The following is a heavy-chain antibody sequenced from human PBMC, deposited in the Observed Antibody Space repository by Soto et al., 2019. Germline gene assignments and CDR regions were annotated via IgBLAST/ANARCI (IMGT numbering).Heavy chain of an antibody. V-gene: IGHV6-1*01. Sequence: QVQLQQSGPGLVKPSQTLSVTCGISGVSVSSNSAAWNWLRQSPSRGLEWLGRTYYRSKWHNDYAVSVESRITINPDTPKNHFSLQLNFVTPEDTAVYFCARGEQYSGRIFDYWGQGTLVTVSS. CDR1: GVSVSSNSAA. D-gene: IGHD1-26*01. CDR2: TYYRSKWHN. CDR3: ARGEQYSGRIFDY. J-gene: IGHJ4*02.